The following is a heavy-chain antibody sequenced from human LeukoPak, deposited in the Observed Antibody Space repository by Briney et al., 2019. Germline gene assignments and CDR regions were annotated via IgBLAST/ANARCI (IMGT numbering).Heavy chain of an antibody. J-gene: IGHJ4*02. CDR1: GYTFTDFG. CDR3: VRDLGVDTSMIFFDY. Sequence: ASVKVSCEASGYTFTDFGVSWVRQAPGQGLEWMGWISAYNGNTNYVQKFQGRVTMTTDISTSTAYMELRSLRSDDTAVFYCVRDLGVDTSMIFFDYWGQGTRVTVSS. D-gene: IGHD5-18*01. CDR2: ISAYNGNT. V-gene: IGHV1-18*01.